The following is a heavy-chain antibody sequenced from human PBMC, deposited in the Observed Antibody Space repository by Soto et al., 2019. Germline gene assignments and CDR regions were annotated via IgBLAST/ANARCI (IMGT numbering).Heavy chain of an antibody. CDR2: INPATGAA. CDR1: GYPVTAYY. V-gene: IGHV1-2*02. Sequence: QLHLVQSGAVVKKPGASVTVSCSASGYPVTAYYMHWVRQAPGRGLEWMGGINPATGAAKYTQTFQGRVTMTRDTSTSTFFMEMSGLTSEDTAVFSCARGGGVGVAGSAAFDMWGQGTLVTVSS. CDR3: ARGGGVGVAGSAAFDM. D-gene: IGHD3-3*01. J-gene: IGHJ3*02.